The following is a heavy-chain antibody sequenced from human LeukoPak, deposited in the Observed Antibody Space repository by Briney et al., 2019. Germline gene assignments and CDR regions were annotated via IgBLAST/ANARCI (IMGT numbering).Heavy chain of an antibody. Sequence: SETLSLTCTVSGGSISTYYWGWIRQPPGKGLEWIGSIYYSGNTYYNASLKSQVSISIDTSKNQFSLRLTSVTAADTAVYYCARQTGSGLFILPGGQGTLVTVSS. D-gene: IGHD3/OR15-3a*01. V-gene: IGHV4-39*01. J-gene: IGHJ4*02. CDR1: GGSISTYY. CDR3: ARQTGSGLFILP. CDR2: IYYSGNT.